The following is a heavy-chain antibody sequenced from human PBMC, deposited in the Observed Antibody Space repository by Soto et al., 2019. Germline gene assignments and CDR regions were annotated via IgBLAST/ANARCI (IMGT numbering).Heavy chain of an antibody. D-gene: IGHD2-2*01. CDR2: IHSSGRT. CDR1: GGSFSRDY. V-gene: IGHV4-4*07. J-gene: IGHJ6*02. Sequence: QVQLEESGPGLVKPSETLSLTCTVSGGSFSRDYWNWIRHPAGTGLAWFGRIHSSGRTSYNPSHKSRVTMSLDKSNKQYSLKSSSVTAADTAVYYCAKDPASYYRCYGFDVWGHGTRVTVSS. CDR3: AKDPASYYRCYGFDV.